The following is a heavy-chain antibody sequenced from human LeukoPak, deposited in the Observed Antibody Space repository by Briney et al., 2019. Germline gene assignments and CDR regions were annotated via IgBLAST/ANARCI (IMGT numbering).Heavy chain of an antibody. J-gene: IGHJ6*03. Sequence: SETLSLTCTVSGGSISSYYWSWIRQPPGKGLEWIGYIYYSGSTNYNPSLKSRVTISVDTSKNQFSLKLSSVTAADTAVYYCARVPRGERKNYYYYMDVWGKGTTVTVSS. CDR1: GGSISSYY. CDR3: ARVPRGERKNYYYYMDV. D-gene: IGHD1-1*01. CDR2: IYYSGST. V-gene: IGHV4-59*01.